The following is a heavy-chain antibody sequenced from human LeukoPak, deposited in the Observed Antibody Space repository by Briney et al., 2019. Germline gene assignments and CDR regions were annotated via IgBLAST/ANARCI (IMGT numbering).Heavy chain of an antibody. CDR3: APRPYGSGSSHFDH. Sequence: GGSLRLSCAASGFTFSSYAMSWVRQPPGKGLEWVSAISGSGISTYYADSVKGRFTISRDNSKNTLYLQMNSLRAEDTAVYYCAPRPYGSGSSHFDHWGQGTLVTVSS. D-gene: IGHD3-10*01. CDR2: ISGSGIST. V-gene: IGHV3-23*01. CDR1: GFTFSSYA. J-gene: IGHJ4*02.